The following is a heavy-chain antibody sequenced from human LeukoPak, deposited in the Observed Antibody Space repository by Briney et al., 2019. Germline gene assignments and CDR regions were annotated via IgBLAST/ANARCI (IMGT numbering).Heavy chain of an antibody. CDR3: AKDGDIVLMVYGNFDY. J-gene: IGHJ4*02. Sequence: GGSLRLSCAASGFTFSSYAMSWVRQAPGKGLEWVSAISGSGGSTYYADSVKGRFTISRDNSKNTLYVQMNSLRAEDTAVYYCAKDGDIVLMVYGNFDYWGQGTLVTVSS. V-gene: IGHV3-23*01. D-gene: IGHD2-8*01. CDR2: ISGSGGST. CDR1: GFTFSSYA.